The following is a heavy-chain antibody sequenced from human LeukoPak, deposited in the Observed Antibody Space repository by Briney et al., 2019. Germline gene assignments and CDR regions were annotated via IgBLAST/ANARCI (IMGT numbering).Heavy chain of an antibody. V-gene: IGHV3-7*01. CDR3: ARVGRRYDFWSGYSPRFDY. Sequence: GGSLRLSCAASGFTFSSYWMSWVRQAPGKGLEWVANIKQDGSEKYYVDSVKGRFTISRDNSKNTLYLQMNSLRAEDTAVYYCARVGRRYDFWSGYSPRFDYWGQGTLVTVSS. D-gene: IGHD3-3*01. CDR2: IKQDGSEK. CDR1: GFTFSSYW. J-gene: IGHJ4*02.